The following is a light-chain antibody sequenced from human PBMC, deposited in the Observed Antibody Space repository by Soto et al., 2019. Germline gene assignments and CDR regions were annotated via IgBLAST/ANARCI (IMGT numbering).Light chain of an antibody. CDR2: DAS. CDR3: QQYYNRWT. J-gene: IGKJ1*01. V-gene: IGKV3-15*01. CDR1: QSVGSN. Sequence: EIVMTQSPATLSVSPGERATLSCRASQSVGSNLAWYQQKPGQAPRLLMYDASTRATGIPARFSGSGSGTEFTLTITSLQSEDFVVYYCQQYYNRWTFGQGTKVDIK.